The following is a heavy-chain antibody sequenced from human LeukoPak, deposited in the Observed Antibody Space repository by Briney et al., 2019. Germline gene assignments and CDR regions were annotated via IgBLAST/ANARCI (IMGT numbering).Heavy chain of an antibody. V-gene: IGHV4-39*07. J-gene: IGHJ4*02. CDR1: GGSISSSTSY. Sequence: SETLSLTCGVSGGSISSSTSYWGWIRQPPGKGLEWIGRIYYSGSTFYNPSLKSRVTISVDTSKNQMSLKLTSVTAADTAIYYCTRESGAFSPFGFWGQGTLVTVSS. D-gene: IGHD1-26*01. CDR3: TRESGAFSPFGF. CDR2: IYYSGST.